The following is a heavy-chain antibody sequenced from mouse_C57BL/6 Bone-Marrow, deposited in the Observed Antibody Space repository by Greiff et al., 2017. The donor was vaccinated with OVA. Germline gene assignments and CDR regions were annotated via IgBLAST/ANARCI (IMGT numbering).Heavy chain of an antibody. CDR2: IYPRSGNT. CDR1: GYTFTSYG. J-gene: IGHJ3*01. CDR3: ARRYYGSSYRFAY. Sequence: VQLQQSGAELARPGASVKLSCKASGYTFTSYGISWVKQRTGQGLEWIGEIYPRSGNTYYNEKFKGKATLTADKSYSTAYMELRSLTSEDSAVYFCARRYYGSSYRFAYWGQGTLVTVSA. D-gene: IGHD1-1*01. V-gene: IGHV1-81*01.